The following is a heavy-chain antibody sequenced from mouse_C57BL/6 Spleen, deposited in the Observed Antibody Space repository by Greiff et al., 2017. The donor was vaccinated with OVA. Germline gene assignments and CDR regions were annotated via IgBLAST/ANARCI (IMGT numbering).Heavy chain of an antibody. CDR2: ISSGGSYT. CDR1: GFTFSSYG. J-gene: IGHJ2*01. D-gene: IGHD1-1*01. CDR3: ARHYYGSSYYFDY. Sequence: DVKLVESGGDLVKPGGSLKLSCAASGFTFSSYGMSWVRQTPDKRLEWVATISSGGSYTYSPDSVKGRFTISRDNAKNTLYLQMSSLKSEDTAMYYCARHYYGSSYYFDYWGQGTTLTVSS. V-gene: IGHV5-6*02.